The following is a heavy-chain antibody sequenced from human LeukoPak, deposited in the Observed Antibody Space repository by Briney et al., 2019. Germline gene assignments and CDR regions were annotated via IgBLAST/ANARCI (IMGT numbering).Heavy chain of an antibody. Sequence: ASVKVSCKAFGYTFTGYYMHWVRQAPGQGLEWMGWINPNSGGTNYAQKFQGRVTMTRDTSISTAYMELSRLRSDGTAVYYCAREEAARTFDYWGQGTLVTVSS. J-gene: IGHJ4*02. CDR2: INPNSGGT. D-gene: IGHD6-6*01. CDR1: GYTFTGYY. CDR3: AREEAARTFDY. V-gene: IGHV1-2*02.